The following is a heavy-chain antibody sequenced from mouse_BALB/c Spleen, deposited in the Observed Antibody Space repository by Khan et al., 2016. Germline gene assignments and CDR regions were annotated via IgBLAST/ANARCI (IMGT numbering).Heavy chain of an antibody. Sequence: QVQLQQPGAELVNPGASVNLSCKASGYTLTSYWMHWVKQRPGQGLEWIGEINPSNGSTNYNEKFKSKATLTVDKSSSTAYMQLSSPTSEDSAVYYCARLLINFDYWGQGTTLTVSS. CDR3: ARLLINFDY. CDR2: INPSNGST. D-gene: IGHD2-1*01. V-gene: IGHV1S81*02. J-gene: IGHJ2*01. CDR1: GYTLTSYW.